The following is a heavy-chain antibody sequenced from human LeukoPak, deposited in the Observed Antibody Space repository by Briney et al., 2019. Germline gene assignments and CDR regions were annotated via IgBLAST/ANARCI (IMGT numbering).Heavy chain of an antibody. CDR3: ARESGYSFNL. CDR1: GFTFSGYY. V-gene: IGHV3-11*01. Sequence: SGGSLRLSCAASGFTFSGYYMSWIRQAPGKGLEWVSYISSTASTIYYADSVKGRFTISRDNAKSSLYLQMNSLRAEDTAVYYCARESGYSFNLWGQGTLATVSS. CDR2: ISSTASTI. J-gene: IGHJ5*02. D-gene: IGHD5-18*01.